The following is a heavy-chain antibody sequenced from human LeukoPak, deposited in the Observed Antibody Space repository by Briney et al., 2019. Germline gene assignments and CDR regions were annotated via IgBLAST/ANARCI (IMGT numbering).Heavy chain of an antibody. CDR2: IRYDGSNK. Sequence: GGSLRLSCAASGFTFSSYGMHWVRQAPGKGLEWVAFIRYDGSNKYYADSVKGRFTISRDTPKNTLYLEMNNLRDEDTAVYYCAISTYDYRGQGTLVTVSS. CDR1: GFTFSSYG. CDR3: AISTYDY. J-gene: IGHJ4*02. V-gene: IGHV3-30*02. D-gene: IGHD2-2*01.